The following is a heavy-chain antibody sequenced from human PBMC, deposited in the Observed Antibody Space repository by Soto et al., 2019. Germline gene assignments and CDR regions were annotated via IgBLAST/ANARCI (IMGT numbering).Heavy chain of an antibody. J-gene: IGHJ4*02. D-gene: IGHD2-2*01. V-gene: IGHV1-69*12. CDR2: IIPIFGTA. CDR3: ARDRVWDCISTSCYGFDY. Sequence: QVQLVQSGAEVKKPGSSVKVSCKASGGTFSSYAISWVRQAPGQGLEWMGGIIPIFGTANYAQKFQGRVTITADESTSTAYMELSSLRSEDTAVYYCARDRVWDCISTSCYGFDYWGQGTLVTVSS. CDR1: GGTFSSYA.